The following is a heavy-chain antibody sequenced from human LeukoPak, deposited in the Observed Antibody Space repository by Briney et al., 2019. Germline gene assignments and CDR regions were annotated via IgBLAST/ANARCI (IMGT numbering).Heavy chain of an antibody. CDR2: IFYSGST. V-gene: IGHV4-59*08. D-gene: IGHD2-2*01. CDR3: ARVPIVVVPAAILFGWFDP. J-gene: IGHJ5*02. Sequence: SETLSLTCTVSGGSINSYYWSWIRQPPGKGLEWIGYIFYSGSTNYNPSLKSRVTISVDTSKNQFSLKLSSVTAADTAVYYCARVPIVVVPAAILFGWFDPWGQGTLVTVSS. CDR1: GGSINSYY.